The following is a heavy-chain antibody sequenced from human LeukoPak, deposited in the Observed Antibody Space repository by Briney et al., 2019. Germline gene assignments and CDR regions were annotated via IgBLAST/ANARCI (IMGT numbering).Heavy chain of an antibody. Sequence: PSETLSLTCTVSGGSISSYYWSWIRQPPGTGLEWIGFIYHTGSTDYNPSLKSRVTVSVDTSKNQISLKVTSVTAADTAVYYCVRLTGVRSSFGMDVWGQGTTVTVSS. CDR1: GGSISSYY. J-gene: IGHJ6*02. V-gene: IGHV4-59*08. D-gene: IGHD1-20*01. CDR2: IYHTGST. CDR3: VRLTGVRSSFGMDV.